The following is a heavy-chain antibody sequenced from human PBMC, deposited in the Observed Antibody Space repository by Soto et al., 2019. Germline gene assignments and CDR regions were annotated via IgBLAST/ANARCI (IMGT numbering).Heavy chain of an antibody. D-gene: IGHD6-13*01. Sequence: VASVKVSCKASGYTFTSYDINWVRQATGQGLEWMGWMNPNSGNTGYAQKFQGRVTMTRNTSISTAYMELSSLRSEDTAVYYCARDRIAAAGYNWFDPWGQGTLVTVSS. CDR3: ARDRIAAAGYNWFDP. CDR2: MNPNSGNT. J-gene: IGHJ5*02. CDR1: GYTFTSYD. V-gene: IGHV1-8*01.